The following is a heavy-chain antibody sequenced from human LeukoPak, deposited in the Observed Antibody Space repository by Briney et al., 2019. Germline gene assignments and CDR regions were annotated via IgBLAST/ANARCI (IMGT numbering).Heavy chain of an antibody. CDR1: GGPISSYY. CDR3: ARDSYTVSYSSSQNWFDP. J-gene: IGHJ5*02. CDR2: IYTSGST. D-gene: IGHD6-13*01. Sequence: SETLSLTCTVSGGPISSYYWSWIRQPPGKGLEWIGYIYTSGSTNYNPSLKSRVTISVDTSKNQFSLKLSSVTAADTAVYYCARDSYTVSYSSSQNWFDPWGQGTLVSVSS. V-gene: IGHV4-4*09.